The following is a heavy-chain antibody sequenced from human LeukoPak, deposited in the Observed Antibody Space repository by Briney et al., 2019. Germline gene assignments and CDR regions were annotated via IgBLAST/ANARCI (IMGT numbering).Heavy chain of an antibody. D-gene: IGHD3-22*01. V-gene: IGHV4-59*01. Sequence: SETLSLTCTVSGGSISSYYWSWIRQPPGKGPEWIGYIYYSGSTNYNPSLKSRVTISVDTSKNQFSLKLSSVTAADTAVYYCARVPNPTYYYDSSGYYYYFDYWGQGTLVTVSS. CDR1: GGSISSYY. J-gene: IGHJ4*02. CDR2: IYYSGST. CDR3: ARVPNPTYYYDSSGYYYYFDY.